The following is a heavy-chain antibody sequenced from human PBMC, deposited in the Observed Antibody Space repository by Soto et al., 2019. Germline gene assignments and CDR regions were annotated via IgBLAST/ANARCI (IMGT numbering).Heavy chain of an antibody. CDR2: IYYSGST. D-gene: IGHD1-26*01. V-gene: IGHV4-39*01. CDR1: GGSISSSSYY. CDR3: ASEYSGSYYYYYGMDV. Sequence: SETLSLTCTVSGGSISSSSYYWGWIRQPPGKGLEWIGSIYYSGSTYYNPSLKSRVTISVDTSKNQFSLKLSSVTAADTAVYYCASEYSGSYYYYYGMDVWGQGTTVTVS. J-gene: IGHJ6*02.